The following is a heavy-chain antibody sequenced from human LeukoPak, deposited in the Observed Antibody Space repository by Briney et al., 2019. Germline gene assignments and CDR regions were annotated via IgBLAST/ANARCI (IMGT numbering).Heavy chain of an antibody. CDR2: ISNSGSII. V-gene: IGHV3-48*03. J-gene: IGHJ4*02. Sequence: AGGSLTLSCTGSGFTFSDYVMNWVRQAPGKGLEWISYISNSGSIIYYADSVKGRFTISRDNAKNSLFLQMHSLSYEDTAVYYCARGPSVGSGWSPDYWGQGTLVTVSS. CDR1: GFTFSDYV. D-gene: IGHD6-19*01. CDR3: ARGPSVGSGWSPDY.